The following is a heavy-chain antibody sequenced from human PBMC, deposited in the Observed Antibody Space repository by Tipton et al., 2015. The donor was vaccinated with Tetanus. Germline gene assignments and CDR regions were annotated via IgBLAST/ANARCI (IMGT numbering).Heavy chain of an antibody. V-gene: IGHV3-73*01. CDR3: TRQNYDSSGYYYGYGMDV. Sequence: SLRLSCAASGFTFSGPAMHWVRQASGKGLEWVGRIRSKANSYATAYAASVKGRFTISRDDSKNTAYLQMNSLKTEDTAVYYCTRQNYDSSGYYYGYGMDVWGQGTTVTVSS. CDR2: IRSKANSYAT. J-gene: IGHJ6*02. D-gene: IGHD3-22*01. CDR1: GFTFSGPA.